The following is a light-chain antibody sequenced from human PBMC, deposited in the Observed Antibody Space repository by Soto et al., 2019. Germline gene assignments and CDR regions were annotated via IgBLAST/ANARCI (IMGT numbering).Light chain of an antibody. CDR2: AAS. CDR3: LQHNSYPLT. CDR1: QSIRND. V-gene: IGKV1-17*01. J-gene: IGKJ4*01. Sequence: DLQMTQSPSSLSASVGDRVTITCRASQSIRNDLGWYQQKSGKAPKRLIYAASSLQSGVPSRFSGSGSGTEFTLTISSLQPEDFATYYCLQHNSYPLTFGGGTKV.